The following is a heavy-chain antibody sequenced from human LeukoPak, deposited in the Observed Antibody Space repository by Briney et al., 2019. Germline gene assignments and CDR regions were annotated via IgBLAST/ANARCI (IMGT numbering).Heavy chain of an antibody. Sequence: GGSLRLSCAASGFTLSNFWMTWVRQAPGKGLEWVANIKHDGTETRYVDSVKGRFTISRDNAKNSLYLQMNSLRAEDTAVYFCARGRYSSGWYHDFWGQGALVTVSS. CDR1: GFTLSNFW. CDR2: IKHDGTET. J-gene: IGHJ4*02. D-gene: IGHD6-19*01. V-gene: IGHV3-7*04. CDR3: ARGRYSSGWYHDF.